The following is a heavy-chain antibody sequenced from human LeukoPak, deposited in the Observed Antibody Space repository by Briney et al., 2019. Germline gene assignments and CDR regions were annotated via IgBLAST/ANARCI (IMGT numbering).Heavy chain of an antibody. J-gene: IGHJ2*01. CDR2: IYTSGST. CDR3: ARDRIAAAGKYFDL. D-gene: IGHD6-13*01. CDR1: GGSISSYY. Sequence: PSETLSLTCTVSGGSISSYYWSWIRQPAGKGLEWIGRIYTSGSTNYNPSLKSRVTMSVDTSKNQFSLKLSSVTAADTAVYYCARDRIAAAGKYFDLWGRGTLVTVSS. V-gene: IGHV4-4*07.